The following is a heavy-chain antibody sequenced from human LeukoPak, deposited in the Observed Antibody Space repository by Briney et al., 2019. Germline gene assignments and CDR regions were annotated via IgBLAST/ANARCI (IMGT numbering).Heavy chain of an antibody. J-gene: IGHJ5*02. CDR2: INHSGST. V-gene: IGHV4-34*01. D-gene: IGHD1-14*01. Sequence: SETLSLTCAVYGGSFSGNYWSWIRQPPGKGLEWIGEINHSGSTNYNPSLKSRVSMSVDTSKNQFSLNLNSVTAADTAVYYCARRSDRNTSPLRSWGQGTPVTVSS. CDR3: ARRSDRNTSPLRS. CDR1: GGSFSGNY.